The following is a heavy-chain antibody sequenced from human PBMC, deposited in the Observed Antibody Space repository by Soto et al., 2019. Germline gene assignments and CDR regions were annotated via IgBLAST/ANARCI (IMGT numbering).Heavy chain of an antibody. CDR3: ATHSLAYCGGDCYLFDY. Sequence: GGSLRLSCAASGFTFSSYAMSWVRQAPGKGLEWVSAISGSGGSTYYADSVKGRFTISRDNSKNTLYLQMNSLRAEDTAVYYCATHSLAYCGGDCYLFDYWGQGTLVTVSS. CDR2: ISGSGGST. J-gene: IGHJ4*02. V-gene: IGHV3-23*01. CDR1: GFTFSSYA. D-gene: IGHD2-21*02.